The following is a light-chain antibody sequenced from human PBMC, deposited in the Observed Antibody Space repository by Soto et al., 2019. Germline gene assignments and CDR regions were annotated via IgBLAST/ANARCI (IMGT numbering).Light chain of an antibody. CDR3: HQSGDSPT. CDR1: QTVNANF. Sequence: EIVFTQSPCTVSLSPVERSTLYCRSGQTVNANFLAWYQQKPGQAPRLLIYGVSNRAPGIPDRFSGSGSGTDITLTISRLEPEDFAVYYCHQSGDSPTFGQGTKVDIK. V-gene: IGKV3-20*01. J-gene: IGKJ1*01. CDR2: GVS.